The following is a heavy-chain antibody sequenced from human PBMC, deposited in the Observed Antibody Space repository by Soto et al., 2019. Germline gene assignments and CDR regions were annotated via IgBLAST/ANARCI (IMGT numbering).Heavy chain of an antibody. D-gene: IGHD2-15*01. J-gene: IGHJ4*02. CDR2: INAGNGNT. Sequence: GASVKVSCKASGYTFTSYAMHWVRQAPGQRLEWMGWINAGNGNTKYSQKFQGRVTITRDTSASTAYMELSSLRSEDTAVYYCAISPAMGGSGPGSLDYWGQGTLVTVSS. CDR1: GYTFTSYA. V-gene: IGHV1-3*01. CDR3: AISPAMGGSGPGSLDY.